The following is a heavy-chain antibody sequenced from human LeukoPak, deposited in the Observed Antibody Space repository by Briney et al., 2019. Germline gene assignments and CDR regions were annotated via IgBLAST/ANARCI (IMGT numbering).Heavy chain of an antibody. V-gene: IGHV3-30*02. Sequence: GGSLRLSCAASGFTFSSYGMHWVRQAPGKGLEGVAFIRYDGSNKYYADSVKGRFTISRDNSKNTLYLQMNSLRAEDTAVYYCAKDPVVAATLPNWFDPWGQGTLVTVSS. J-gene: IGHJ5*02. CDR2: IRYDGSNK. CDR3: AKDPVVAATLPNWFDP. D-gene: IGHD2-15*01. CDR1: GFTFSSYG.